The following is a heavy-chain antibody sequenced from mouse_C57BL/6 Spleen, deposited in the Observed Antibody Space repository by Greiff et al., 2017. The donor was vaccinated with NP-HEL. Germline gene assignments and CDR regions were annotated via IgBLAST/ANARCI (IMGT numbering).Heavy chain of an antibody. D-gene: IGHD1-1*01. Sequence: EVQGVESGGGLVQPGGSLSLSCAASGFTFTDYYMSWVRQPPGKALEWLGFIRNKANGYTTEYSASVKGRFTISRDNSQSILYLQMNALRAEDSATYYCARSSFYSSYAMDYWGQGTSVTVSS. CDR3: ARSSFYSSYAMDY. J-gene: IGHJ4*01. CDR1: GFTFTDYY. V-gene: IGHV7-3*01. CDR2: IRNKANGYTT.